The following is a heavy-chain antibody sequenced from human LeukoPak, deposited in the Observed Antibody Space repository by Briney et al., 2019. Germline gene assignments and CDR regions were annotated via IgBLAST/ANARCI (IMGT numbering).Heavy chain of an antibody. V-gene: IGHV3-20*04. Sequence: GGSLRLSCAASGFTFDDYGMSWVRQAPGKGLEWVSGINWNGGSTGYADSVKGRFTISRDNAKNSLYLQMNSLRAEDTALYYCARASDSSSWYNAPGDYWGQGTLVTVSS. J-gene: IGHJ4*02. CDR2: INWNGGST. CDR3: ARASDSSSWYNAPGDY. D-gene: IGHD6-13*01. CDR1: GFTFDDYG.